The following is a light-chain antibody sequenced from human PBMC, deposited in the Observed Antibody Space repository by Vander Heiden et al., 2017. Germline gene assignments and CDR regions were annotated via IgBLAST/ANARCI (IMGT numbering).Light chain of an antibody. CDR2: GAS. V-gene: IGKV3D-15*01. J-gene: IGKJ1*01. Sequence: EIVMTQSPATLSVSPGERATFPCRATHSVSSYLAWYQQKPGQAPRLLIYGASTRATGIPARFSGSGSGTEFTLTISSLESEDFAVYYCQQYSSWPQTFGQGTKVEIK. CDR3: QQYSSWPQT. CDR1: HSVSSY.